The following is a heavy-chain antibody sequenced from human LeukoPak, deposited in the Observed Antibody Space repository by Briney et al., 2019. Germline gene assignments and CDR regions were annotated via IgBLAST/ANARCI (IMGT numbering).Heavy chain of an antibody. CDR3: ARRAFLVTAPGLYYFDY. CDR2: IYNSGST. J-gene: IGHJ4*02. V-gene: IGHV4-4*07. D-gene: IGHD6-13*01. CDR1: GGSISSYY. Sequence: SETLSLTCTVSGGSISSYYWSWIRQPAGKGLEWIGHIYNSGSTNYNPSLKGRVTMSVATSKNQFSLHLSSVIAADTAVYYCARRAFLVTAPGLYYFDYWGQGTLVAVPS.